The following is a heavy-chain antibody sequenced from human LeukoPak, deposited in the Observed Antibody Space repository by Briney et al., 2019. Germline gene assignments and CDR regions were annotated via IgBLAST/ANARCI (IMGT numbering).Heavy chain of an antibody. CDR2: INPSGGST. Sequence: ASVKVTCKASGYTFTSYYMHWVRQAPGQGLEWMGIINPSGGSTSYAQKFQGRVTMTRDMSTSTVYMELSSLRSEDTAVYYCAKGLSGSPPPYWGQGTLVTVSS. CDR1: GYTFTSYY. J-gene: IGHJ4*02. CDR3: AKGLSGSPPPY. D-gene: IGHD3-10*01. V-gene: IGHV1-46*01.